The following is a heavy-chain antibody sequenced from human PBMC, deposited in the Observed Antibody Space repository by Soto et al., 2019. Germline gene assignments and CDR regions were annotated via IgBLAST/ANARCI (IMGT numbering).Heavy chain of an antibody. V-gene: IGHV1-18*01. CDR2: ISFYNGHT. CDR1: GDTVTKYG. J-gene: IGHJ4*02. Sequence: QVQLVQSGGEVKKPGASVKVSGKASGDTVTKYGISWVRQAPGQGLEWLGWISFYNGHTNYALKFQDRITFTTDTSTSTASMELRSLTSDHTAVYYCASATSIAVAGKETWGQGTLVTVSS. D-gene: IGHD6-19*01. CDR3: ASATSIAVAGKET.